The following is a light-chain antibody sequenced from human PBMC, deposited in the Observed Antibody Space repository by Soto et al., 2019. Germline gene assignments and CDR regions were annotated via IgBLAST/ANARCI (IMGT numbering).Light chain of an antibody. V-gene: IGKV3-20*01. CDR2: GAS. Sequence: EIVLTQSPATLSVSPGERATLSCRASQTLRRTYIAWYQQKPGQAPRVLIHGASKRATGIPDRFSGSGSGTDFSLTISRLEPEDFAVYYCHQYDNAPQTYGQGTKVDIK. J-gene: IGKJ2*01. CDR3: HQYDNAPQT. CDR1: QTLRRTY.